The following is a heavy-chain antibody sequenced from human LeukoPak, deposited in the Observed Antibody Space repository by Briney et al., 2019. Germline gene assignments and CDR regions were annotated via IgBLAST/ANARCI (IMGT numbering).Heavy chain of an antibody. CDR1: GFTFSTYA. Sequence: GGSLRLSCAASGFTFSTYAMHWVRQAPGKGLDWVAVISYDGNNQYYPDSVKGRFIISRDNSKNTMYLQMNSLRAEDTAVYYCAKTWDSSSWFDYWGQGTLVTVSS. V-gene: IGHV3-30*04. CDR3: AKTWDSSSWFDY. D-gene: IGHD6-13*01. CDR2: ISYDGNNQ. J-gene: IGHJ4*02.